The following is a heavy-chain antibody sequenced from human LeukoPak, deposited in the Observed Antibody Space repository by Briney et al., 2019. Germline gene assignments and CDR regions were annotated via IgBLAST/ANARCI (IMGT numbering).Heavy chain of an antibody. V-gene: IGHV3-66*01. J-gene: IGHJ4*02. CDR3: ARDGAHSRIPI. D-gene: IGHD4/OR15-4a*01. CDR2: IYRDDTT. Sequence: SGGSLRLSCAASGFTVSSSYMSWVRLAPGKGLEWISVIYRDDTTYYADPVKGRFAVSRDSSRNTLYLQMNSLRAEDTAVYYCARDGAHSRIPIWGQGTLVTVSS. CDR1: GFTVSSSY.